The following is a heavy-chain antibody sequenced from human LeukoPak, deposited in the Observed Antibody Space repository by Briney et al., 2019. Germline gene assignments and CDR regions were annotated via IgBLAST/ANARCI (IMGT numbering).Heavy chain of an antibody. Sequence: SETLSLTCAVYGVSFSGYYWSWIRQPPGKGLEWIGEINHSGSTNYNPSLKSRVTISVDTSKNQFSLKLSSVTAADTAVYYCARVSSTVTPAYYYYYYGMDVWGQGTTVTVSS. V-gene: IGHV4-34*01. CDR3: ARVSSTVTPAYYYYYYGMDV. D-gene: IGHD4-17*01. CDR2: INHSGST. J-gene: IGHJ6*02. CDR1: GVSFSGYY.